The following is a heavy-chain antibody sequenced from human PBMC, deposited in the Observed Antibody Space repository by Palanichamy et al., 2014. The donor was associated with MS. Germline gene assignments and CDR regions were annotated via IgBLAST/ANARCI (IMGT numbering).Heavy chain of an antibody. CDR2: ISSSSTM. Sequence: EVQLVESGGGLVQPGGSLRLSCAASGFTFNSYSMNWVRQAPGKGLEWVSYISSSSTMYYADSVKGRFTISRDNAKNSLYLQMNSLRAEDTAVYYCARGSAYSLAFAIWGQGTMVTVSS. CDR1: GFTFNSYS. CDR3: ARGSAYSLAFAI. J-gene: IGHJ3*02. D-gene: IGHD2-15*01. V-gene: IGHV3-48*01.